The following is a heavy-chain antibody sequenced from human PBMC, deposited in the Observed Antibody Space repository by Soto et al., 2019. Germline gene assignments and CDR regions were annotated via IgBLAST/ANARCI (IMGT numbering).Heavy chain of an antibody. V-gene: IGHV5-51*01. CDR1: GYSFTSYW. Sequence: GESLKISCKGSGYSFTSYWIGWVRQVPGKGLEWMGIIYPGDSDTRYSPSFQGQVTISADKSISTAYLQWSSLKASDTAMYYCARYDYTSYYHHYGLAVWGQGTTVPVAS. CDR3: ARYDYTSYYHHYGLAV. D-gene: IGHD4-4*01. J-gene: IGHJ6*02. CDR2: IYPGDSDT.